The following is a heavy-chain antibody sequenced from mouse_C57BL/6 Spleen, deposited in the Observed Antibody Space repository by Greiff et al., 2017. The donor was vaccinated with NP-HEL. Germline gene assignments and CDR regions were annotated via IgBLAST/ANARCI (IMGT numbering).Heavy chain of an antibody. CDR1: GYTFTDYY. CDR2: IYPGSGNT. CDR3: ARSTDPLAY. D-gene: IGHD4-1*02. V-gene: IGHV1-76*01. J-gene: IGHJ3*01. Sequence: VKLVESGAELVRPGASVKLSCKASGYTFTDYYINWVKQRPGQGLEWIARIYPGSGNTYYNEKFKGKATLTAEKSSSTAYMQLSSLTSEDSAVYFCARSTDPLAYWGQGTLVTVSA.